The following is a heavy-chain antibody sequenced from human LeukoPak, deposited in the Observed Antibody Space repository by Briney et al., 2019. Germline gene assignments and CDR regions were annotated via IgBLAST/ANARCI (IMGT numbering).Heavy chain of an antibody. D-gene: IGHD6-13*01. Sequence: SETLSLTCSVSGDSISSYYWNWIRQPAGKGLEWIGRVDTSGRTNYNPSLESRLTMSLDTSKNQFSLRVSSVTAADTAVYYCARVGSLAYNWIDPWGQGILVTVSS. CDR2: VDTSGRT. CDR3: ARVGSLAYNWIDP. J-gene: IGHJ5*02. V-gene: IGHV4-4*07. CDR1: GDSISSYY.